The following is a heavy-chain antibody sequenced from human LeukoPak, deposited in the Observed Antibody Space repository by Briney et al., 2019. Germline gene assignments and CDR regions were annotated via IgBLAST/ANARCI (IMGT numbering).Heavy chain of an antibody. CDR2: IDYIGST. V-gene: IGHV4-59*01. CDR1: GGTISRYH. Sequence: SETLSLTCTVSGGTISRYHWSWIRQPPGKGLEWIAYIDYIGSTNYNPSLKSRLTISLDASKNQFSLKLSSVTAADTAVYYCARDRRRELLHAFDIWGQGTMVTVSS. CDR3: ARDRRRELLHAFDI. J-gene: IGHJ3*02. D-gene: IGHD1-26*01.